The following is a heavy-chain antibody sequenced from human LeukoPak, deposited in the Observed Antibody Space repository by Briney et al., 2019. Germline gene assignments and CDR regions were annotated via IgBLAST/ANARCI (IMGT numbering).Heavy chain of an antibody. CDR2: ISSSGDST. D-gene: IGHD1-26*01. Sequence: GGSLSLSCSASGFALSSLAMDWVRQAPGKGLEWVSYISSSGDSTYYADSVKGRFTIYRDNAKNSLYLQMNSLRAEDTAVYYSLRLWGATGPSLDHWGQGTRVTVSS. CDR3: LRLWGATGPSLDH. J-gene: IGHJ1*01. CDR1: GFALSSLA. V-gene: IGHV3-48*03.